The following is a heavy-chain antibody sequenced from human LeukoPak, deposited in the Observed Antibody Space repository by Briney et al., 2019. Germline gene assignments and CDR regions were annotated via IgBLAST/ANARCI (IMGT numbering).Heavy chain of an antibody. J-gene: IGHJ4*02. CDR2: IIGSGGST. CDR1: GFTFSSYA. CDR3: ATQHSRVAPLDY. D-gene: IGHD3-3*01. Sequence: GGSLRLSCAASGFTFSSYAMSWVRQAPGKGPEWVSAIIGSGGSTYYADSVKGRFTISRDNSKNTLYLQMNSLRAEDTAVYYCATQHSRVAPLDYWGQGTLVTVSS. V-gene: IGHV3-23*01.